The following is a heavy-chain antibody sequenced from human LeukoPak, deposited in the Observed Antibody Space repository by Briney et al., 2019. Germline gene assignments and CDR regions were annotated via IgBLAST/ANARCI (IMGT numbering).Heavy chain of an antibody. V-gene: IGHV3-48*03. D-gene: IGHD1-26*01. CDR3: ARRRVGAIDY. J-gene: IGHJ4*02. CDR1: GFTFSSYE. CDR2: ISSSGSTI. Sequence: PGGSLRLSCAASGFTFSSYEMNWVRQAPGKGLEWVSYISSSGSTIYYADSVKGRFTISRDNAKNSLYLQMNSLRAEDTAVYYCARRRVGAIDYWGQGTLVTVSS.